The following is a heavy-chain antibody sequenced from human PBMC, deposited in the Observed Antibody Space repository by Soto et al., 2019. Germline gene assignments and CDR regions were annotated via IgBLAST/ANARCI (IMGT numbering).Heavy chain of an antibody. D-gene: IGHD5-18*01. CDR2: ISNSGST. J-gene: IGHJ4*02. Sequence: PSETLSLTCAVYGGSISGNKWWSWVRQPPGKGLEWIGYISNSGSTGYNPSLKTRLSMSVDRSKNQFTLRLTSVTAADTAVYFCATESGSTYGYFDHWGQGTQVTVSS. CDR1: GGSISGNKW. CDR3: ATESGSTYGYFDH. V-gene: IGHV4-4*02.